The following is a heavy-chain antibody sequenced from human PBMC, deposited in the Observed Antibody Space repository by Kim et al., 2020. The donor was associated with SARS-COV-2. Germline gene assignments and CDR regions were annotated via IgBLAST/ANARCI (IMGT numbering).Heavy chain of an antibody. Sequence: GGSLRLSCAASGFTFSNAWMSWVRQAPGKGLEWVGRIKSKTDGGTTDYAAPVKGRFTISRDDSKNTLYLQMNSLKTEDTAVYYCTTLGTIAVAVSRHYWGQGTLVTVSS. CDR1: GFTFSNAW. D-gene: IGHD6-19*01. CDR2: IKSKTDGGTT. V-gene: IGHV3-15*01. J-gene: IGHJ4*02. CDR3: TTLGTIAVAVSRHY.